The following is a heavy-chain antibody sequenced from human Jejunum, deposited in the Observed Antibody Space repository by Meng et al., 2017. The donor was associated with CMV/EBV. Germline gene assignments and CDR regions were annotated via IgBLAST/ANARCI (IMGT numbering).Heavy chain of an antibody. CDR1: GVSISSAGYY. CDR3: ARRVPGLHYFDY. CDR2: VYYSGST. Sequence: SGVSISSAGYYWTWIRHHPGKGLEWIGYVYYSGSTYYNPSLRSRVTISLDTSKNEFSLKLYSVIAADTALYYCARRVPGLHYFDYWGQGSRVTVSS. J-gene: IGHJ4*02. V-gene: IGHV4-31*02. D-gene: IGHD5/OR15-5a*01.